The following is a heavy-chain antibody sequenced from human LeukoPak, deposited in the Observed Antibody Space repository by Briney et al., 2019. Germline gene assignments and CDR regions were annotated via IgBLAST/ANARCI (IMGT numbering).Heavy chain of an antibody. CDR2: ISGSGGST. CDR3: ATLRSAKAYYDFWSGYSASGY. J-gene: IGHJ4*02. CDR1: GFTCSSYA. V-gene: IGHV3-23*01. Sequence: PGGSLRLSCAASGFTCSSYAMSWVRQAPGKGLEWVSAISGSGGSTYYADSVKGRFTISRDNSKNTLYLQMNSLRAEDTAVYYCATLRSAKAYYDFWSGYSASGYWGQGTLVTVSS. D-gene: IGHD3-3*01.